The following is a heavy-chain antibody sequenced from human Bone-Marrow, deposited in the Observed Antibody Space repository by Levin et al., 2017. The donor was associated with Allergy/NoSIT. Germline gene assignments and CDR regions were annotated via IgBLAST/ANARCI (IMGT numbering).Heavy chain of an antibody. CDR3: ARSEYKNFPFDL. V-gene: IGHV1-2*02. CDR2: INPNSGTT. J-gene: IGHJ4*02. D-gene: IGHD2/OR15-2a*01. CDR1: GYTFTGHH. Sequence: GESLKISCQASGYTFTGHHIQWARQAPGQGLEWMGYINPNSGTTKSSQKFQDRVILTRDTSIATAYMELSGLRFDDTALYFCARSEYKNFPFDLWGQGTLVTVSS.